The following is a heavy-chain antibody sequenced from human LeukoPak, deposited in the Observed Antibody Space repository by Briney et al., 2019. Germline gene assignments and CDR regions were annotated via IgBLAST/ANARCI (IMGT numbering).Heavy chain of an antibody. V-gene: IGHV1-69*06. CDR1: GGTFSSYA. CDR3: ATDSGVLTGSYYYYGMDV. D-gene: IGHD4/OR15-4a*01. J-gene: IGHJ6*02. Sequence: SVKVSCKASGGTFSSYAISWVRQAPGQGLEWMGGIIPIFGTANYAQKFQGRVTMTEDTSTDTAYMELSSLRSEDTAVYYCATDSGVLTGSYYYYGMDVWGQGTTVTVSS. CDR2: IIPIFGTA.